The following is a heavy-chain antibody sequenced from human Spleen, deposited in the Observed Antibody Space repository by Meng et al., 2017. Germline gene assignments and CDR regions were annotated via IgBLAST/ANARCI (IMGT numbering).Heavy chain of an antibody. V-gene: IGHV1-69*02. CDR1: GGSLSTYS. D-gene: IGHD3-10*01. Sequence: QLLQSGAEVKKPGSSVKVFCKVSGGSLSTYSVNWVRQAPGQGLEWLGRIMPILGIPNYAEKFQGRLTITADKSTNTVYMELGSLRSDDTAVYYCARADLVNWGQGTLVTVSS. J-gene: IGHJ1*01. CDR3: ARADLVN. CDR2: IMPILGIP.